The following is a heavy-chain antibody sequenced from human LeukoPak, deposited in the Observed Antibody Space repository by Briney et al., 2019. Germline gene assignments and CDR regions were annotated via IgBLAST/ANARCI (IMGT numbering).Heavy chain of an antibody. V-gene: IGHV4-4*02. Sequence: SETLSLTCAVSGGSIRSSNWWSWVRQPPGKGLEGIGEIYHSGSTNYNPSLKSRVTISVDKSKNQFSLKLSSVTAADTAVYYCATPPNSYGMDVWGQGTTVTVSS. CDR2: IYHSGST. CDR1: GGSIRSSNW. J-gene: IGHJ6*02. CDR3: ATPPNSYGMDV. D-gene: IGHD2/OR15-2a*01.